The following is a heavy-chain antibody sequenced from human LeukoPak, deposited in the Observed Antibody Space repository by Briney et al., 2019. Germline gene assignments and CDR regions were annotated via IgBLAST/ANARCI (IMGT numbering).Heavy chain of an antibody. CDR1: GFTVSSNY. CDR2: IYSGGST. Sequence: GGSLRLSCAASGFTVSSNYMSWVRQAPGKGLEWVSVIYSGGSTYYAASVKGRFTISRDNSKNTLYLQMKSLRAEDTAVYYCARDHGLVSPGGAGYYYYYGMDVWGQGTTVTVSS. V-gene: IGHV3-66*01. CDR3: ARDHGLVSPGGAGYYYYYGMDV. J-gene: IGHJ6*02. D-gene: IGHD3/OR15-3a*01.